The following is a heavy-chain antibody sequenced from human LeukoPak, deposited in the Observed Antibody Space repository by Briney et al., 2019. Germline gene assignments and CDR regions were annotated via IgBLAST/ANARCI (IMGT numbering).Heavy chain of an antibody. CDR3: ARIGAVAGLGYYYYYMDV. D-gene: IGHD6-19*01. V-gene: IGHV4-4*07. CDR1: GGSISSYY. Sequence: SETLSLTCTVSGGSISSYYWSWIRQPAGKGLEWIGRIYTSGSTNYNPSLKSRVTMSVDTSKNQFSLKLSSVTAADTAVYYCARIGAVAGLGYYYYYMDVWGKGTTVTVSS. CDR2: IYTSGST. J-gene: IGHJ6*03.